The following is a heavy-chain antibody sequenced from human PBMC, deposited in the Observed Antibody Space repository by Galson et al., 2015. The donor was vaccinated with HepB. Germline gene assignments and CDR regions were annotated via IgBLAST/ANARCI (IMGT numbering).Heavy chain of an antibody. CDR3: ASFRGVYDAFDI. CDR1: GYTFTCAH. CDR2: INPSGGST. Sequence: SVNVSCKASGYTFTCAHMQGVRQAPRHALEWMGIINPSGGSTSYAQKFQGRVTMTRDTSTRTVYLELSRLRSEDTAVYYCASFRGVYDAFDIWGQGTMATVSS. J-gene: IGHJ3*02. V-gene: IGHV1-46*01. D-gene: IGHD3-10*01.